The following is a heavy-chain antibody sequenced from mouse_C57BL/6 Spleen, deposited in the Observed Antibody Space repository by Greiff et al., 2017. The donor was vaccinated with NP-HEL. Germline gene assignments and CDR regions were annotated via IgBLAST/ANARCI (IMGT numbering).Heavy chain of an antibody. J-gene: IGHJ1*03. CDR3: ARTMVWYDHWYFDV. CDR1: GYTFTSYW. CDR2: IDPSDSYT. V-gene: IGHV1-50*01. D-gene: IGHD2-3*01. Sequence: VQLQQPGAELVKPGASVKLSCKASGYTFTSYWMQWVKQRPGQGLEWIGEIDPSDSYTNYNQKFKGKATLTVDTSSSTAYMQLSSLTSEDSAVYYCARTMVWYDHWYFDVWGTGTTVTVSS.